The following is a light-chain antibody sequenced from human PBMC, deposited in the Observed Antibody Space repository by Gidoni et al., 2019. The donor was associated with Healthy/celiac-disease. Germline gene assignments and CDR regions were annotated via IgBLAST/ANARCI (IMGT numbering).Light chain of an antibody. Sequence: SYDQPQPPAASVSPGQTASITCSGDKLGDKYACWYQQKPGQSPVLVIYQDSKRPSGIPERFAGSNSGNTATLTISGTQAMDEADYYCQAWDSSTVVFGGGTKLTVL. CDR3: QAWDSSTVV. V-gene: IGLV3-1*01. CDR2: QDS. J-gene: IGLJ2*01. CDR1: KLGDKY.